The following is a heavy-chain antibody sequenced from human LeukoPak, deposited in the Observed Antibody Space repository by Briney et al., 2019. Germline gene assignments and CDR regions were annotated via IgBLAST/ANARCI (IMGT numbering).Heavy chain of an antibody. D-gene: IGHD6-13*01. CDR1: GGTFSSYA. J-gene: IGHJ5*02. V-gene: IGHV1-69*04. CDR2: IIPILGIA. CDR3: ARDLAGYSNH. Sequence: SVKVSCKASGGTFSSYAISWVRQAPGQGLEWMGRIIPILGIANYAQKFQGRVTMTRDTSTSTVYMELVSLRSDDTAVYYCARDLAGYSNHWGQGTLVTVSS.